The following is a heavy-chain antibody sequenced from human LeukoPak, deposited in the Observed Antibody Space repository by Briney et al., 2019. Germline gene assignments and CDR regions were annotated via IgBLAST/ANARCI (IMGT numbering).Heavy chain of an antibody. D-gene: IGHD2-21*01. CDR1: GYTFTTYY. J-gene: IGHJ4*02. Sequence: ASVKVSCKASGYTFTTYYMHRVRQAPGQGLEWMGIINPSGGSTTYAQKFQGRVTMTRDTSTSTVYMELSSLRSEDTAMYYCARAGIGVPYWGQGTLVTVSS. V-gene: IGHV1-46*01. CDR3: ARAGIGVPY. CDR2: INPSGGST.